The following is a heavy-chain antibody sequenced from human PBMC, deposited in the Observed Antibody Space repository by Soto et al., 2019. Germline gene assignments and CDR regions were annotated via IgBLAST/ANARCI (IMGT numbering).Heavy chain of an antibody. V-gene: IGHV3-23*01. D-gene: IGHD3-9*01. CDR1: GFTFSSYA. J-gene: IGHJ4*02. Sequence: EVQLLESGGGLVQPGGSLRLSCAASGFTFSSYAVSWVRQAPGKGLEWVSAIRGSGGSTYYADSVKGRFTSSRDNSKNTLYLQMNSLRAEDTAVYYCAKGTYYDILTGYRTMDYWGQGTLVTVSS. CDR3: AKGTYYDILTGYRTMDY. CDR2: IRGSGGST.